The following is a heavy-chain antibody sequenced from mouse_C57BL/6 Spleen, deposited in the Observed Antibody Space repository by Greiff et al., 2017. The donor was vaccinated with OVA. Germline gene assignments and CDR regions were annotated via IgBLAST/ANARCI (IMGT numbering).Heavy chain of an antibody. Sequence: VQLQQSGAELVMPGASVKLSCKASGYTFTSYWMHWVKQRPGQGLEWIGEIDPSDSYHNYNQKFKGKTTLTVDKSSSTAYMQLSSLTSEYSAVYYCARSTGSSLSYYAMDYWGQGTSVTVSS. CDR2: IDPSDSYH. J-gene: IGHJ4*01. CDR3: ARSTGSSLSYYAMDY. D-gene: IGHD1-1*01. V-gene: IGHV1-69*01. CDR1: GYTFTSYW.